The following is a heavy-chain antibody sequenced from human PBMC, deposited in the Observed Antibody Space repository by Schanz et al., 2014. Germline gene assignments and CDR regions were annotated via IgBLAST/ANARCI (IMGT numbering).Heavy chain of an antibody. CDR1: GFTFSTYA. CDR2: IPWNGAAI. D-gene: IGHD3-22*01. Sequence: EVHLVESGGGLVQPGGSLRLSCSASGFTFSTYAMHWVRQAPGKGLEWVSNIPWNGAAIGYADSVKGRFTISRDNAKNSLYLQMNSLRAEDTAVYYCARPPHDSSGYYPFDYWGQGTLVTVSS. J-gene: IGHJ4*02. CDR3: ARPPHDSSGYYPFDY. V-gene: IGHV3-9*01.